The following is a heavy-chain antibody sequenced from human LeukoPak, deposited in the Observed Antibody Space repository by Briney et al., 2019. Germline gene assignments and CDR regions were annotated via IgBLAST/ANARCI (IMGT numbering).Heavy chain of an antibody. CDR1: GGSISSYY. Sequence: SETPSLTCTVSGGSISSYYWSWIRQPPGKGLEWIGYIYYSGSTNYNPSLKSRVTISVDTSKNQFSLKLSSVTAADTAVYYCARITMTGNWFDPWGQGTLVTVSS. V-gene: IGHV4-59*01. CDR3: ARITMTGNWFDP. CDR2: IYYSGST. J-gene: IGHJ5*02. D-gene: IGHD3-22*01.